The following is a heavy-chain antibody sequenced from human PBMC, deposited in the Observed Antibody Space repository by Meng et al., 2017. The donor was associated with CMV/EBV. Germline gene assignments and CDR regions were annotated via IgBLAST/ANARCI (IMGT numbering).Heavy chain of an antibody. CDR3: ARVTSRVAGAFDY. J-gene: IGHJ4*02. Sequence: QVQRPESGPGLVKPSQTLSLTCTVSGGSISSGDYYWSWIRQPPGKGLEWIGYIYYSGSTYYNPSLKSRVTISVDTSKNQFSLKLSSVTAADTAVYYCARVTSRVAGAFDYWGQGTLVTVSS. D-gene: IGHD1-14*01. V-gene: IGHV4-30-4*08. CDR1: GGSISSGDYY. CDR2: IYYSGST.